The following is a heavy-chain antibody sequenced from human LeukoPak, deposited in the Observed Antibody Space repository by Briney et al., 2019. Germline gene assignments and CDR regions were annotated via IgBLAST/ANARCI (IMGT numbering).Heavy chain of an antibody. D-gene: IGHD2-15*01. CDR1: GFTFDDYG. J-gene: IGHJ4*02. CDR2: INWNGGST. CDR3: ARGYCSGGSCFLFDY. Sequence: PGGSLRLSCAASGFTFDDYGMTWVRQAPGKGLEWVSGINWNGGSTGYADSVKGRFSILRDTAKNSLYLQMNSLRAEDTALNYCARGYCSGGSCFLFDYWGQGTLVTVSS. V-gene: IGHV3-20*04.